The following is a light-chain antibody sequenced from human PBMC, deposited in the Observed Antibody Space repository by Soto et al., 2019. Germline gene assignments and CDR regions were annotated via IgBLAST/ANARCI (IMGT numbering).Light chain of an antibody. CDR1: SSDVGGYNY. Sequence: QSVLTQPASVSGSPGQSITISCTGTSSDVGGYNYVSWYQRHPGKAPKLMIYEVSNRPSGVSNRFSGSKSGNTASLTISGLQAEDEADYYCSSYTSSSILVVFGGGTKVTVL. CDR2: EVS. J-gene: IGLJ2*01. V-gene: IGLV2-14*01. CDR3: SSYTSSSILVV.